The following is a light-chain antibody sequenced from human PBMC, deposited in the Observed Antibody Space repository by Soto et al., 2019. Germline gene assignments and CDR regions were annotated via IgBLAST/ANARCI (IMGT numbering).Light chain of an antibody. CDR3: MQALQTPRT. CDR1: QSLLHSNGYKY. J-gene: IGKJ2*01. V-gene: IGKV2-28*01. Sequence: DIVMTQSPLSLPVTPGEPASISCRSSQSLLHSNGYKYLDWYLQKPGQSPQLLIYLGSNRASWVPDRFSGSGSGTDFTLKISRVEAEDVGVYYCMQALQTPRTFGQGTKLEIK. CDR2: LGS.